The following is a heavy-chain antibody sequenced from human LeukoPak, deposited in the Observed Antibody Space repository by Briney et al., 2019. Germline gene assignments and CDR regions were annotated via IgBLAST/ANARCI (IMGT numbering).Heavy chain of an antibody. Sequence: PSETLSLTCTVSGGSISSGSYYWSWIRQPAGKGLEWIGRIYTSGSTNYNPSLKSRVTISVDTSKNQFSLKLSSVTAADTAVYYCAGDRSLHDADYYYYMDVWGKGTTVTVSS. CDR3: AGDRSLHDADYYYYMDV. CDR1: GGSISSGSYY. CDR2: IYTSGST. D-gene: IGHD1-1*01. V-gene: IGHV4-61*02. J-gene: IGHJ6*03.